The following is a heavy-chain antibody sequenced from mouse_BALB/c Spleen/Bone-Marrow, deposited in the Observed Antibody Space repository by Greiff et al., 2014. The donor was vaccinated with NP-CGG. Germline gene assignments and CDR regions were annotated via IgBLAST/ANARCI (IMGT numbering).Heavy chain of an antibody. Sequence: EVKLMESGGGLVQPGGSRKLSCAASGFTFSNFGMHWVRQTPEKGLEWVAYISGGSSSLYYADTVKGRFTISRDNPKNTLFLQMTSLRSEDTAMYYCAREGGVRRRVYLDYWGQGTTLTVSS. J-gene: IGHJ2*01. CDR1: GFTFSNFG. CDR2: ISGGSSSL. V-gene: IGHV5-17*02. D-gene: IGHD2-14*01. CDR3: AREGGVRRRVYLDY.